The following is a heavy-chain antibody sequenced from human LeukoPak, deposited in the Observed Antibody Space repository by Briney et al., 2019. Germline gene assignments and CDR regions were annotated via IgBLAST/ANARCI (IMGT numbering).Heavy chain of an antibody. V-gene: IGHV3-21*01. D-gene: IGHD6-13*01. J-gene: IGHJ4*02. Sequence: SGGSLRLSCAASGFTFSSYSMNWVRQAPGKGLEWVSSISSSSYIYYADSVKGRFTISRDNAKNSLYLQMNSLRAEDTAVYYCARKKVAAAGPDYWGQGTLVTVSS. CDR2: ISSSSYI. CDR1: GFTFSSYS. CDR3: ARKKVAAAGPDY.